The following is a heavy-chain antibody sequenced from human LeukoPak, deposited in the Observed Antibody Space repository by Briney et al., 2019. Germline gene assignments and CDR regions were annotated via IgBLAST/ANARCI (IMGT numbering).Heavy chain of an antibody. CDR1: GFTFSSYG. J-gene: IGHJ3*02. CDR2: ISYDGSNK. D-gene: IGHD3-22*01. V-gene: IGHV3-30*03. CDR3: ARDRSPYYYDSSGYDPDAFDI. Sequence: GGSLRLSCAASGFTFSSYGMHWVRQAPGKGLEWVAVISYDGSNKYYADSVKGRFTISRDNAKNSLYLQMNSLRAEDTAVYYCARDRSPYYYDSSGYDPDAFDIWGQGTTVTVSS.